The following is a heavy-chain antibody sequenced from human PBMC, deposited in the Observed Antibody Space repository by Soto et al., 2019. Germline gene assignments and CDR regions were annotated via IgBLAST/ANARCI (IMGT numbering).Heavy chain of an antibody. CDR3: ASGYCSGGSCDGYFDY. CDR2: IIPILGIA. CDR1: GGTFSSYT. V-gene: IGHV1-69*02. J-gene: IGHJ4*02. Sequence: QVQLVQSGAEVKKPGSSVKVSCKASGGTFSSYTISWVRQAPGQGLEWMGRIIPILGIANYAQKFQGRVTITADKSTSTAYMELSSLRSGDTAVYYCASGYCSGGSCDGYFDYWGQGTLVTVSS. D-gene: IGHD2-15*01.